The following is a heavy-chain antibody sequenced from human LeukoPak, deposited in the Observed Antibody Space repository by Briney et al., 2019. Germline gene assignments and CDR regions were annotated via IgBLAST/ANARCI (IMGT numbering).Heavy chain of an antibody. V-gene: IGHV3-53*01. J-gene: IGHJ5*02. CDR3: TTSPAVAS. CDR1: GFTVSNNY. Sequence: GGSLRLSCAASGFTVSNNYMTWVRQAPGKGLEWVSLIYSGGTTFYTDSVKGRFTISRDSSKNTLYLQMNHLKAEDTAVYYCTTSPAVASWGQGTLVTVSS. CDR2: IYSGGTT. D-gene: IGHD4-23*01.